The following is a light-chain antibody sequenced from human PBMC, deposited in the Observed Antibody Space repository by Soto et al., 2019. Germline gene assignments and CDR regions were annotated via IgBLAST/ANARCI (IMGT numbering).Light chain of an antibody. CDR3: CSYAGSSTYWV. J-gene: IGLJ3*02. CDR1: SSDVGSYNL. V-gene: IGLV2-23*02. CDR2: EVS. Sequence: QCVLTQPASVSGSPGQSITISCTGTSSDVGSYNLVSWYQQHPGKAPKLMIYEVSKRPSGVSNRFSGSKSGNTASLTISGLQAEDEADYYCCSYAGSSTYWVFGGGTKLTVL.